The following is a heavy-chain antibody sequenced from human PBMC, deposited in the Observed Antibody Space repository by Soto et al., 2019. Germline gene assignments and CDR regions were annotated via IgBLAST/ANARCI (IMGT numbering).Heavy chain of an antibody. CDR2: IIPIFGTA. D-gene: IGHD1-26*01. CDR3: ASGPGVGAFDAFDI. V-gene: IGHV1-69*12. Sequence: QVQLVQSGAAVKKPGSSVKVSCKASGGTLSSYAITWVRQAPGQGLEWMGGIIPIFGTANYAQKLQGRVTITADESTSTVYMELSSLRSEDTAVYYCASGPGVGAFDAFDIWGQGTMVTVSS. CDR1: GGTLSSYA. J-gene: IGHJ3*02.